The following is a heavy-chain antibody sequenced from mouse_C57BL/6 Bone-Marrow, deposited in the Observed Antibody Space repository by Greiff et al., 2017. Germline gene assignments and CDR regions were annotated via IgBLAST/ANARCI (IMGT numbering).Heavy chain of an antibody. J-gene: IGHJ2*01. D-gene: IGHD1-1*01. CDR1: GFTFSDYG. V-gene: IGHV5-17*01. CDR2: ISSGSSTI. Sequence: VQLKESGGGLVKPGGSLKLSCAASGFTFSDYGMHWVRQAPEKGLEWVAYISSGSSTIYYADTVKGRFTISRDNAKNTLFLQMTSLRSEDTAMYYCATTTVLDYWGQGTTLTVSS. CDR3: ATTTVLDY.